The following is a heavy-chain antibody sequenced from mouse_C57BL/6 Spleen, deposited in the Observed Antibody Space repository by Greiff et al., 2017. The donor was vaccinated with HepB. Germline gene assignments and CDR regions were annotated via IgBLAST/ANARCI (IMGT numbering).Heavy chain of an antibody. J-gene: IGHJ3*01. CDR1: GFSLTSYG. D-gene: IGHD3-2*02. V-gene: IGHV2-6*01. Sequence: VKLMESGPGLVAPSQSLSITCTVSGFSLTSYGVDWVRQSPGKGLEWLGVIWGVGSTNYNSALKSRLSISKDNSKSQVFLKMNSLQTDDTAMYYCAIRQLRLPVAYWGQGTLVTVSA. CDR3: AIRQLRLPVAY. CDR2: IWGVGST.